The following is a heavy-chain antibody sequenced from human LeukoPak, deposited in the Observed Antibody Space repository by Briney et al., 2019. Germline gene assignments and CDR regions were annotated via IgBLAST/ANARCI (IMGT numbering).Heavy chain of an antibody. D-gene: IGHD3-3*01. Sequence: PSETLSLTCTVSGYSISSGYYWGWIRQPPGKGLEWIGSIYYSGSTYYNPSLKSRVTISVDTSKNQFSLKLSSVTAADTAVYYCARRMEAKGIDYWGQGTLVTVSS. CDR3: ARRMEAKGIDY. CDR2: IYYSGST. V-gene: IGHV4-38-2*02. J-gene: IGHJ4*02. CDR1: GYSISSGYY.